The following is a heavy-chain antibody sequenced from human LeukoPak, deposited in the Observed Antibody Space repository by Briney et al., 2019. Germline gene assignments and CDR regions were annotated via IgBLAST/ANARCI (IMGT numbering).Heavy chain of an antibody. CDR3: ARDSGYSSSWRSYYYYGMDV. CDR2: IYYSGST. CDR1: GGSISSYY. Sequence: SSETLSLTCTVSGGSISSYYWSWIRQPPGKGLEWIGYIYYSGSTNYNPSLKSRVTISVDTSKNQFSLKLSSVTAADTAVYYCARDSGYSSSWRSYYYYGMDVWGQGTTVTVSS. J-gene: IGHJ6*02. V-gene: IGHV4-59*01. D-gene: IGHD6-13*01.